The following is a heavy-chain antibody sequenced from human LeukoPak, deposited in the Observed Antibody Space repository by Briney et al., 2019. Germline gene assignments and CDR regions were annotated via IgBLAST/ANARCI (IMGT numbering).Heavy chain of an antibody. D-gene: IGHD2-15*01. J-gene: IGHJ6*03. V-gene: IGHV3-30*02. Sequence: GGSLRLSCAASGFIFSSFGMHWVRQAPGKGLEWVAFIQDDESNKFYADSVKGRFTISRDNSKNTLLLRMNSLRPEDTALYYCAKQMVERPHYYYMDVWGKGTTVTVSS. CDR1: GFIFSSFG. CDR3: AKQMVERPHYYYMDV. CDR2: IQDDESNK.